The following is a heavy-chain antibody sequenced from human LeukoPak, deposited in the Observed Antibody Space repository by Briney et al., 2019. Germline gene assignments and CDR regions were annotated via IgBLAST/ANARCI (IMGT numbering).Heavy chain of an antibody. D-gene: IGHD3-22*01. CDR3: ARNTSGFKLGDAFDI. CDR2: ISGSAYST. Sequence: GGSLRPSCATSGFTFSSYAMTWVRQAPGKGLEWISAISGSAYSTSYADSVKGRFTISRDNSKNTLYLQMNSLRAEDTAIYYCARNTSGFKLGDAFDIWGQGTMVTVSS. V-gene: IGHV3-23*01. CDR1: GFTFSSYA. J-gene: IGHJ3*02.